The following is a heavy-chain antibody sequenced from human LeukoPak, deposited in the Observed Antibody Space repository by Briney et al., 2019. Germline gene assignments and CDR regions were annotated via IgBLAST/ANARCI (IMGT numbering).Heavy chain of an antibody. D-gene: IGHD6-13*01. CDR3: AKDLRQPYSSSWYGNAFDI. J-gene: IGHJ3*02. Sequence: GGSLRLSCAASGFTFSSYGMHWVRQAPGKGLEWVAVIWYDGSNKYYADSVKGRFTISRDNSKNTLYLQMNSLRAEDTAVYYCAKDLRQPYSSSWYGNAFDIWGQGTMVTVSS. CDR1: GFTFSSYG. CDR2: IWYDGSNK. V-gene: IGHV3-33*06.